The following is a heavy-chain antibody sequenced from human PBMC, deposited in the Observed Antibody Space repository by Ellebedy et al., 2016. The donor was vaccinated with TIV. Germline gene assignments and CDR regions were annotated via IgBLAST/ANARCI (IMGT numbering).Heavy chain of an antibody. CDR3: AKRTNRFYDY. J-gene: IGHJ4*02. Sequence: AASVKVSCKASGYTFISHALHWVRQAPGQRLEWMGWLNVGNGNTNYSQKFQGRVTLTRDTSASTAYMELGSLTSEDRDVYYCAKRTNRFYDYWGQGTLVTVSS. D-gene: IGHD2/OR15-2a*01. CDR1: GYTFISHA. V-gene: IGHV1-3*01. CDR2: LNVGNGNT.